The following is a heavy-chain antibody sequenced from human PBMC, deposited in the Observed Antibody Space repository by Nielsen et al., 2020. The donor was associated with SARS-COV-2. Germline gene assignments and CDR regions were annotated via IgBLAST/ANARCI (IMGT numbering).Heavy chain of an antibody. CDR1: GFTFSSYG. J-gene: IGHJ4*02. CDR3: AREPAVGATTTGDGFDY. D-gene: IGHD1-26*01. Sequence: GESLKISCAASGFTFSSYGMHWVRQAPGKGLEWVAVIWYDGSNKYYADSVKGRFTISRDNSKNTLYLQMNSLRAEDTAVYYCAREPAVGATTTGDGFDYWGQGTLVTVSS. CDR2: IWYDGSNK. V-gene: IGHV3-33*08.